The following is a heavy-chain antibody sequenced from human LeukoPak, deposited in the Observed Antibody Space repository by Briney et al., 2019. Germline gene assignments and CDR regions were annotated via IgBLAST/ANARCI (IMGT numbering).Heavy chain of an antibody. CDR1: GFTFSSYW. CDR3: ARDSRGSSWFFDY. CDR2: INGDGSST. V-gene: IGHV3-74*01. D-gene: IGHD6-13*01. J-gene: IGHJ4*02. Sequence: QPGGSLRLSCAASGFTFSSYWMHWVRQAPGKGLVWVSRINGDGSSTSYADSVKGRFTISRDNGKNSLYLQMNSLRVEDTAVYYCARDSRGSSWFFDYWGQGALVTVSS.